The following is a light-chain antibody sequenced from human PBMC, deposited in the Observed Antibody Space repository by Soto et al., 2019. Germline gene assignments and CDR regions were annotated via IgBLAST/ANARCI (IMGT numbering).Light chain of an antibody. CDR3: QESFFTLGT. V-gene: IGKV1-39*01. J-gene: IGKJ1*01. Sequence: DIQMTQSPSSLSASVGDRVTITCRASQYIGDFLNRYQQTPGKAPKLLIFGASNLHIGVPSRFSGSGSGTEFTLTINNLQREDFATYYCQESFFTLGTFGRGTKVDI. CDR1: QYIGDF. CDR2: GAS.